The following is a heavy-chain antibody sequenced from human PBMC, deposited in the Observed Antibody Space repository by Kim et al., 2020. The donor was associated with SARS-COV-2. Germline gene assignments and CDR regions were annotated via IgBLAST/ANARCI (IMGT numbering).Heavy chain of an antibody. CDR3: ARIPNGSSGYVDY. J-gene: IGHJ4*02. Sequence: SETLSLTCIVSGDYISKRFHYWGWIRQPPGKGLEWIESVYHSGSTYDSPYLKSRATISVDTAKNHFSLKLSSVTAADTAVYYCARIPNGSSGYVDYWGQGSLVTVSS. V-gene: IGHV4-39*02. CDR1: GDYISKRFHY. CDR2: VYHSGST. D-gene: IGHD3-22*01.